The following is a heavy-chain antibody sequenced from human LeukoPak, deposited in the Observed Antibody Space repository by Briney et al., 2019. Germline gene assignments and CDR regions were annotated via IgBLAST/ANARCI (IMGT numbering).Heavy chain of an antibody. Sequence: SETLSLTCTVSGGPISSYYWSWIRQPPGKGLEWNGYIYHSGSTNYNPSLKSRVTISVDTSKNQFSLKLSSVTAADTAVYYCARGPPSPHYDFWSGYYFGVSWFDPWGQGTLVTVSS. CDR1: GGPISSYY. V-gene: IGHV4-59*01. CDR3: ARGPPSPHYDFWSGYYFGVSWFDP. D-gene: IGHD3-3*01. J-gene: IGHJ5*02. CDR2: IYHSGST.